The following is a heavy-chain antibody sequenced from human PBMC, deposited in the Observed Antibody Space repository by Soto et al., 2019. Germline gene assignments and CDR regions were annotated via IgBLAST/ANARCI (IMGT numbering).Heavy chain of an antibody. CDR1: GYTFTSYG. J-gene: IGHJ4*02. V-gene: IGHV1-18*01. CDR3: ARDRYLRYCSGGSCYFGFY. CDR2: ISAYNGNT. Sequence: QVQLVQSGAEVKKPGASVKVSCKASGYTFTSYGISWVRQAPGQGLEWMGWISAYNGNTNYAQKLQGRVTMTTDTSTRTSYMELRSLRSDDTAVYYCARDRYLRYCSGGSCYFGFYWGQGTLVTVSS. D-gene: IGHD2-15*01.